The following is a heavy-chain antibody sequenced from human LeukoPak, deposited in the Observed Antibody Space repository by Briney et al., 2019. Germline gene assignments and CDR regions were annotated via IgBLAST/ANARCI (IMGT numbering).Heavy chain of an antibody. J-gene: IGHJ3*02. D-gene: IGHD2-21*02. Sequence: ASVKVSCKASGYTFTGYYMHWVRQAPGQGLEWMGWINPNSGGTNYAQEFQGRVTMTRDTSISTAYMELSRLRSDDTAVYYCARDRVAYCGGDCYSDDAFDIWGQGTMVTVSS. V-gene: IGHV1-2*02. CDR3: ARDRVAYCGGDCYSDDAFDI. CDR1: GYTFTGYY. CDR2: INPNSGGT.